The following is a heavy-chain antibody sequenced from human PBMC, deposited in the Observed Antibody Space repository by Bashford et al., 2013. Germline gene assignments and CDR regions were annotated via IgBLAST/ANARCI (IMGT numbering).Heavy chain of an antibody. CDR1: GGSISGSY. Sequence: SETLSLTCTVSGGSISGSYWNWIRQSPGKGLEWIGRIYYTGNTNYNPSLKSRVTISVDTSKNQFSLYLSSVTAADTAVYYCARLEWLVSLGVQDAFDIWGQGTMVTVSS. V-gene: IGHV4-59*08. CDR2: IYYTGNT. D-gene: IGHD6-19*01. J-gene: IGHJ3*02. CDR3: ARLEWLVSLGVQDAFDI.